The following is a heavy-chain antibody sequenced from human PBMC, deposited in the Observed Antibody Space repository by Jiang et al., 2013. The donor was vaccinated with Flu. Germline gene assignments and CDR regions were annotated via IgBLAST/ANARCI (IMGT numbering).Heavy chain of an antibody. D-gene: IGHD3-22*01. CDR1: GGSISSSNW. CDR2: IYHSGST. J-gene: IGHJ4*02. CDR3: ARARYYYDSSGSGTLDY. Sequence: GSGLVKPSGTLSLTCAVSGGSISSSNWWSWVRQPPGKGLEWIGEIYHSGSTNYNPSLKSRVTISVDKSKNQFSLKLSSVTAADTAVYYCARARYYYDSSGSGTLDYWGQGTLVTVSS. V-gene: IGHV4-4*02.